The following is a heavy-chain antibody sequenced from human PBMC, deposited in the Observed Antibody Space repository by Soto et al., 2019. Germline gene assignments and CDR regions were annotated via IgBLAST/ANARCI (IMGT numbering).Heavy chain of an antibody. J-gene: IGHJ5*02. CDR1: PGSIIVADAD. Sequence: TLSLTFPASPGSIIVADADCVWIGKHPGKGLEWIGYIAYSGDTYYNPSLRSRVTISADTSENKFSLTLKSVTAAHTAVYFCARDFERSAIAPREQGPTVTVSS. V-gene: IGHV4-31*03. CDR2: IAYSGDT. D-gene: IGHD3-9*01. CDR3: ARDFERSAIAP.